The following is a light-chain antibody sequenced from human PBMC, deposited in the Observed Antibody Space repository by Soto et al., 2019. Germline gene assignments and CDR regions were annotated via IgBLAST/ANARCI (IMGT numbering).Light chain of an antibody. Sequence: EVLMTQSPDTLYVSPVERVTLSCSASQSVSDNLAWYQQKPGQGPRLLVYRASTRTLGIPARFSGSGSGTEFTLTISSLQSEDFAVYYCQQYNSWPETFGQGTKVDIK. CDR2: RAS. CDR3: QQYNSWPET. J-gene: IGKJ1*01. CDR1: QSVSDN. V-gene: IGKV3-15*01.